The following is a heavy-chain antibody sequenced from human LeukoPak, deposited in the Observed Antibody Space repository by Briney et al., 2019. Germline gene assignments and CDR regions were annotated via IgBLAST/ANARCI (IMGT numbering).Heavy chain of an antibody. Sequence: PGRSLRLSCAASGFTFSDYYMSWIRQAPGKGLEWISYISTNSSYTNYAGSVKGRFTISRDNAKNSLYLQMNSLRAGDTAVYYCAKERAVAGTEIYYYYYGMDVWGQGTTVTVSS. CDR1: GFTFSDYY. D-gene: IGHD6-19*01. CDR2: ISTNSSYT. J-gene: IGHJ6*02. CDR3: AKERAVAGTEIYYYYYGMDV. V-gene: IGHV3-11*05.